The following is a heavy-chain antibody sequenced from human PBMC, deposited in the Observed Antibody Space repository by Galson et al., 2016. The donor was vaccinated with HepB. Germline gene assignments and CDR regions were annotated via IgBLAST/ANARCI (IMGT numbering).Heavy chain of an antibody. V-gene: IGHV5-51*01. CDR3: ARTVSIAAAGGADY. Sequence: QSGAEVKKPGESLKISCKGSGYSFTTYWIGWVRQMPGKGLERMGMIYPGDSDTRYSPSFQGQVTISADQSINTAYLQWSSLKASDTAMYYCARTVSIAAAGGADYWGQGTLVTVSS. CDR2: IYPGDSDT. J-gene: IGHJ4*02. CDR1: GYSFTTYW. D-gene: IGHD6-13*01.